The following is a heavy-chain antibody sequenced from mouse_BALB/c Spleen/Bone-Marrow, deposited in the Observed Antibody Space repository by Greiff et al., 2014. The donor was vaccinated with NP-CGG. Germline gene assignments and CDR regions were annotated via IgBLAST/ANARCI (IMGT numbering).Heavy chain of an antibody. CDR2: INPSSGYT. CDR1: GYTFTSYT. V-gene: IGHV1-4*01. CDR3: ARSGNYYGSSWFAY. J-gene: IGHJ3*01. Sequence: QVQLQQSGAELARPGASVKMSCKASGYTFTSYTMHWAKQRPGQGLEWIGYINPSSGYTNYNQKFKDKATLTADKSSSTAYMQLSSLTSEDSAVYYCARSGNYYGSSWFAYWGQGTLVTVSA. D-gene: IGHD1-1*01.